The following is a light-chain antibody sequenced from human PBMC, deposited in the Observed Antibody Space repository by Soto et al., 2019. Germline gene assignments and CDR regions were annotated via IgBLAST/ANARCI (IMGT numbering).Light chain of an antibody. J-gene: IGLJ1*01. CDR1: RSDVGGYNY. CDR3: SSYTSSSTVFV. V-gene: IGLV2-14*01. Sequence: VLTQPASVSGSPGQSITISCTGTRSDVGGYNYVSWYQQHPGKAPKLMIYDVSNRPSGVSNRFSGSKSGNTASLTISGLQAEDEADYYCSSYTSSSTVFVFGTGTKVTVL. CDR2: DVS.